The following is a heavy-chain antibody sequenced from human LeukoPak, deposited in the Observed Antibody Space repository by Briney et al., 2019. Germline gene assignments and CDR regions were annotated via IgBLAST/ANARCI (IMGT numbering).Heavy chain of an antibody. V-gene: IGHV3-7*01. Sequence: PGGSLRLSCAASGFTFNSYWMSWVRQAPGKGLEWVANINQDGSEKYYVDSVKGRFTISRDNAKKSLYLQMDSLRADYTAVYYCIPGHSGRSSPIIDTRFDYWGQGTLVTVSS. CDR1: GFTFNSYW. D-gene: IGHD2-15*01. CDR2: INQDGSEK. J-gene: IGHJ4*02. CDR3: IPGHSGRSSPIIDTRFDY.